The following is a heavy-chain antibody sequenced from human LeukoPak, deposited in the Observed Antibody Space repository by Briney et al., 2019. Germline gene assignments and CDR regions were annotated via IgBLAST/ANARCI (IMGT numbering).Heavy chain of an antibody. J-gene: IGHJ3*02. CDR1: GYTFTNSA. Sequence: GASVKVSCKASGYTFTNSAMNWVRQAPGQGLEWMGWINTNTGNPTYAQGFTGRFVFSLDTSVSTAYLQISSLKAEDTAVYYCATEYADSSSWYTNAFDIWGQGTMVTVSS. CDR2: INTNTGNP. D-gene: IGHD6-13*01. CDR3: ATEYADSSSWYTNAFDI. V-gene: IGHV7-4-1*02.